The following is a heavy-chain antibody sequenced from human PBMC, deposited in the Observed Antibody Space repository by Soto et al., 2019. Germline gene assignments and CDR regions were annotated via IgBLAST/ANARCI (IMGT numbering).Heavy chain of an antibody. D-gene: IGHD5-12*01. Sequence: QVQLVESGGGVVQPGRSLRLSCAASGFTFSSYAMHWVRQAPGKGLEWVAVISYDGSNKYYADSVKGRFTISRDNSKNTLYLQMNSLRAEDTAVYYCARDSSLIGYPKHGMDVWGQGPTVTVSS. CDR1: GFTFSSYA. CDR2: ISYDGSNK. V-gene: IGHV3-30-3*01. J-gene: IGHJ6*02. CDR3: ARDSSLIGYPKHGMDV.